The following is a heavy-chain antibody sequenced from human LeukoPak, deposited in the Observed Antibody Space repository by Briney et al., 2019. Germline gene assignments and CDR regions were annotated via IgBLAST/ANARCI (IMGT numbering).Heavy chain of an antibody. J-gene: IGHJ5*02. V-gene: IGHV4-34*01. D-gene: IGHD3-10*01. CDR1: GGSFSGYY. CDR2: INHSGST. CDR3: ARASTMVRGAGRFDP. Sequence: SETLSLTCAVYGGSFSGYYWSWIRQPPGKGLEWIGEINHSGSTNYNPSLKSRVTISVDTSKNQFSLKLSSVTAADTAVYHCARASTMVRGAGRFDPWGQGTLVTVSS.